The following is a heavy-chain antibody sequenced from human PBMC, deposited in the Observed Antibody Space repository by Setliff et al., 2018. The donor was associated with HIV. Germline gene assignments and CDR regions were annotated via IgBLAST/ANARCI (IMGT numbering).Heavy chain of an antibody. CDR1: GFTFNSYW. CDR2: INGDGSGT. Sequence: GGSLRLSCAASGFTFNSYWMHWVRQAPGKGLEWVSRINGDGSGTNYADSVKGRFTISRDNAKKMLFLQMNSLRAEDTAVYYCARSYYYSGNPGGEFDYWGQGTLVTVSS. V-gene: IGHV3-74*01. D-gene: IGHD3-16*01. CDR3: ARSYYYSGNPGGEFDY. J-gene: IGHJ4*02.